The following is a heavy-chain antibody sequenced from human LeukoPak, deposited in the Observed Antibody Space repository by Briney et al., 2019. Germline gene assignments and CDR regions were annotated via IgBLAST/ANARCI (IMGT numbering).Heavy chain of an antibody. Sequence: SVKVSCKASGGTFSSYAISWVRQARGQGLEWMGGIIPIFGTANYAQKFQGRVTITADESTSTAYMELSSLRSEDTAVYYCAGSGAYYYGMDVWGQGTTVTVSS. D-gene: IGHD3-10*01. V-gene: IGHV1-69*13. CDR3: AGSGAYYYGMDV. J-gene: IGHJ6*02. CDR1: GGTFSSYA. CDR2: IIPIFGTA.